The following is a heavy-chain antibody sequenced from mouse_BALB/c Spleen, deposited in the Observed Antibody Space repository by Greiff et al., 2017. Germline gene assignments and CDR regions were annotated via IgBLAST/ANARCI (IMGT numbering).Heavy chain of an antibody. CDR2: ISYDGSN. CDR3: ARAPTGTGFDY. J-gene: IGHJ2*01. Sequence: VQLKESGPGLVKPSQSLSLTCSVTGYSITSGYYWNWIRQFPGNKLEWMGYISYDGSNNYNPSLKNRISITRDTSKNQFFLKLNSVTTEDTATYYCARAPTGTGFDYWGQGTTLTVSS. D-gene: IGHD4-1*02. CDR1: GYSITSGYY. V-gene: IGHV3-6*02.